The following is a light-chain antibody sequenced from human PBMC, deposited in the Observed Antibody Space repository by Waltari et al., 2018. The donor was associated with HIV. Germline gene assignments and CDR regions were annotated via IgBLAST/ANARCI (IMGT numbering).Light chain of an antibody. Sequence: HSALPQPASVSGPPGPSITISCDLNSYDYDPWYQRHPGKAPKVIIYEVTNRPSALSNCFSGSKSGNTATLTISGLQPEDDADYFCTSYISGTTPVFGRGTRVTVL. CDR1: DLNSYDY. CDR2: EVT. CDR3: TSYISGTTPV. V-gene: IGLV2-14*01. J-gene: IGLJ2*01.